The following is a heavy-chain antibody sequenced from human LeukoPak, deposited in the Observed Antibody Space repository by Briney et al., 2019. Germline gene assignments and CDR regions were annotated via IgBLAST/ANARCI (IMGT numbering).Heavy chain of an antibody. J-gene: IGHJ4*02. CDR3: ATLALYSYGYFDY. D-gene: IGHD5-18*01. Sequence: GVTLRLSCAASGFTFSSYGMSWVRQAPGKGLEWVSAISGSGGSTYYADSVKGRFTISRDNSKNTLYLQMNSLRAEDTAVYYCATLALYSYGYFDYWGQGTLVTVSS. V-gene: IGHV3-23*01. CDR2: ISGSGGST. CDR1: GFTFSSYG.